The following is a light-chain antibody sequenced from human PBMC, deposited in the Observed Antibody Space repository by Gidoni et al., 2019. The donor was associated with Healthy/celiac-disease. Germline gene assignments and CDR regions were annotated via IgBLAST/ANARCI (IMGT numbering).Light chain of an antibody. CDR1: SSNIGSNY. Sequence: QSVLTQPPSSSVTPGQRVTISCSGSSSNIGSNYVYWYQQLPGTAPKLLIYRNNQRPSGVPDRFSGSKSGTSASLAISGLRYEDEADYYCAAWDDSLSGPVFGGGTKLTVL. CDR3: AAWDDSLSGPV. J-gene: IGLJ3*02. V-gene: IGLV1-47*01. CDR2: RNN.